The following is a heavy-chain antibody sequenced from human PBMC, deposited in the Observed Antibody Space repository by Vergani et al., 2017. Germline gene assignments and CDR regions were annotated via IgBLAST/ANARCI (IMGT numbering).Heavy chain of an antibody. Sequence: QVLLQESGPGLVKPSETLSLTCTVSGGSVDSRKHYWGWIRQPPGKGLEWIGTVSYSGATYYTPSLKNRVKVSLNTSENQFSLQMSSVTAADTAVYYCARHRDYDFWSGYPDYWGQGTLVTVSS. D-gene: IGHD3-3*01. J-gene: IGHJ4*02. CDR1: GGSVDSRKHY. V-gene: IGHV4-39*01. CDR2: VSYSGAT. CDR3: ARHRDYDFWSGYPDY.